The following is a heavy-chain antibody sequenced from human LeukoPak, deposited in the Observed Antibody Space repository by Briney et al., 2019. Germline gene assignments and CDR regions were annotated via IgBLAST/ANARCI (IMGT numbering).Heavy chain of an antibody. CDR2: ISYDGSNK. J-gene: IGHJ3*02. D-gene: IGHD2-2*01. CDR1: GFTFSSYG. Sequence: PGGSLRLSCAASGFTFSSYGMHWVRQAPGKGLEWLAVISYDGSNKYYADSVKGRFTISRDNAKNSLYLQMNSLRAEDTAVYYCARAGPRYCSSTSCYDDAFDIWGQGTMVTVSS. CDR3: ARAGPRYCSSTSCYDDAFDI. V-gene: IGHV3-30*03.